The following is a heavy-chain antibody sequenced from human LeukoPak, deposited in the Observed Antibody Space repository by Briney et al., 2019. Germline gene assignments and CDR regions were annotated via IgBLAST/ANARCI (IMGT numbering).Heavy chain of an antibody. CDR3: AKGRVSSSTWYSIYYYYFYMDL. CDR1: GGSISSGSYY. CDR2: IYTSGNT. J-gene: IGHJ6*03. V-gene: IGHV4-61*02. Sequence: PSQTLSLTCTVSGGSISSGSYYWSWIRQPAGKGLEWIGRIYTSGNTNYNPSLKSRVTISVDTSKNQFSLKLSSVTAADTAVYFCAKGRVSSSTWYSIYYYYFYMDLWGKGTTVTVSS. D-gene: IGHD6-13*01.